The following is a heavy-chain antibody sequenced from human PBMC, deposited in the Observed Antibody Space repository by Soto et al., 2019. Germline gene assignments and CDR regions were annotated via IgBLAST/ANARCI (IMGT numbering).Heavy chain of an antibody. CDR3: ARGYCSGGSCPLDY. J-gene: IGHJ4*02. D-gene: IGHD2-15*01. Sequence: SEILSLTCTVSGGSISSGGYYWSWIRQPPGKGLEWIGYIYYSGSTYYNPSLKSRVTISVDTSKNQFSLKLSSVTAADTAVYYCARGYCSGGSCPLDYWGQGTLVTVSS. V-gene: IGHV4-31*03. CDR1: GGSISSGGYY. CDR2: IYYSGST.